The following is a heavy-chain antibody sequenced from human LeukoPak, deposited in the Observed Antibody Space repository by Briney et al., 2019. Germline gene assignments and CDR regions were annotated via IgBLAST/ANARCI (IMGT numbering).Heavy chain of an antibody. Sequence: ASVKVSCKASGYTFTSYYMHWVRQAPGQGLEWMGWINPNSGGTNYAQKFQGRVTMTRDTSISTAYMELSSLRSEDTAVYYCAREYYGSGAPTYWGQGTLVTVSS. CDR2: INPNSGGT. J-gene: IGHJ4*02. CDR1: GYTFTSYY. V-gene: IGHV1-2*02. D-gene: IGHD3-10*01. CDR3: AREYYGSGAPTY.